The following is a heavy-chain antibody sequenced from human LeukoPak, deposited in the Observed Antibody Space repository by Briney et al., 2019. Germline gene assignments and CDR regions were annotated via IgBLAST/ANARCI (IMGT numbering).Heavy chain of an antibody. D-gene: IGHD6-19*01. Sequence: PSETLSLTCAVYGGSFSGYYWSWIRQPPGKGLEWIGEINHSGSTNYNPSLKSRVTISVDTSKNQISLKLSSVTAADTAVYYCARGYSSGWFDYWGQGTLVTVSS. J-gene: IGHJ4*02. CDR1: GGSFSGYY. CDR2: INHSGST. CDR3: ARGYSSGWFDY. V-gene: IGHV4-34*01.